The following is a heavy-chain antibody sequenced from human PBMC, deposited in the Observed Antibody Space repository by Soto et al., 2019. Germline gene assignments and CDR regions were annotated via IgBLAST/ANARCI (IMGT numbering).Heavy chain of an antibody. D-gene: IGHD4-17*01. CDR2: IYHSGST. J-gene: IGHJ4*02. Sequence: QLQLQESGSGLVKPSQTLSLTCAVSGGSISSGGYSWSWIRQPPGKGLEWIGYIYHSGSTYYNPSLKRRVPISVDRSTNQFSLKPSSVTAADTAVYYCAARGGRPRYYWAQGTLVTVSS. CDR3: AARGGRPRYY. CDR1: GGSISSGGYS. V-gene: IGHV4-30-2*01.